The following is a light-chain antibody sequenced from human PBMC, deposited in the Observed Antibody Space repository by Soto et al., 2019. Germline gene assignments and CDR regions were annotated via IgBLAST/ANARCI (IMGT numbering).Light chain of an antibody. J-gene: IGLJ1*01. V-gene: IGLV2-11*01. CDR3: CSYAGSYTFV. CDR1: SSDVGAYDY. Sequence: QSALTQPRSVSGSPGQSVTISCAGTSSDVGAYDYVSWYQQHPGKAPKLMIYDLTQRPSGVPDRFSGSKSGNTASLTISGLQAEDEADYYCCSYAGSYTFVFGTGTKLTVL. CDR2: DLT.